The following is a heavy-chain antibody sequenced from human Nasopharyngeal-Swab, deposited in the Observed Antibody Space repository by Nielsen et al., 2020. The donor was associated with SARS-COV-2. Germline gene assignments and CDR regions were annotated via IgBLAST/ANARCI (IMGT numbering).Heavy chain of an antibody. V-gene: IGHV3-74*01. D-gene: IGHD2-21*02. CDR3: AKGAYCGADCYGYFDY. Sequence: GESLKISCAVSGFTFSDSWIHWVRQAPGKGLVWVSRINSDGSRTGYADSVKGRFTVSRDNSKNTLYLQMNSLRAEDTAVYFCAKGAYCGADCYGYFDYWGQGTLVTVSS. J-gene: IGHJ4*02. CDR1: GFTFSDSW. CDR2: INSDGSRT.